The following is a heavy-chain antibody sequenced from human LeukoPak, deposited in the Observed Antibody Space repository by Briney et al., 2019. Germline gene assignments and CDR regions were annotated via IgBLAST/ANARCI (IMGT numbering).Heavy chain of an antibody. J-gene: IGHJ3*02. CDR2: ISYNGSNK. CDR3: ANSVYSSSWYGAFDI. CDR1: GFTFSSYG. D-gene: IGHD6-13*01. Sequence: PGRSLRLSCAASGFTFSSYGMHWVRQAPGKRLEWVAGISYNGSNKYYADSVKGRFTISRDNSKNTLYLQMNSLRAEDTAAYYCANSVYSSSWYGAFDIWGQGTMVTVSS. V-gene: IGHV3-30*18.